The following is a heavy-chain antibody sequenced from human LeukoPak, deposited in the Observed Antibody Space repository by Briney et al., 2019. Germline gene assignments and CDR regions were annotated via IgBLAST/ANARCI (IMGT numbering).Heavy chain of an antibody. D-gene: IGHD2-8*01. CDR2: IIYNGAST. V-gene: IGHV3-64D*06. CDR3: VKDSALNGFDI. CDR1: GFTFSTFG. Sequence: GGALRLSCSASGFTFSTFGMHWVRQAPGKGLDYVSAIIYNGASTSYADSVRDRFTISRDNSKNTLYLQMSSLRAEDTALYYCVKDSALNGFDIWGQGTMVTVSS. J-gene: IGHJ3*02.